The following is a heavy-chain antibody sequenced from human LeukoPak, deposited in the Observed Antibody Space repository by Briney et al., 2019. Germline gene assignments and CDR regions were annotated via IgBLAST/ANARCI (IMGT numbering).Heavy chain of an antibody. CDR2: ISGSGGST. CDR3: ATAVRQLAIGYYFDY. CDR1: GFTFSSYA. V-gene: IGHV3-23*01. D-gene: IGHD6-6*01. Sequence: PGGSLRLSCAASGFTFSSYAMSWVRQAPGKGLEWVSAISGSGGSTYYADSVKGRFTISRDNSKNTLYLQMNSLRAEDTAVYYCATAVRQLAIGYYFDYWGQGTLVTVSS. J-gene: IGHJ4*02.